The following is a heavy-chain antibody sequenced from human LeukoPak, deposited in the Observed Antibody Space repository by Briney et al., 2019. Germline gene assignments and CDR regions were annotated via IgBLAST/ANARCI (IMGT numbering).Heavy chain of an antibody. D-gene: IGHD3-22*01. Sequence: SVKVSCKASGGTFSSYTISWVRQAPGQGLEWMGRIIPILGIANYAQKFQGRVTITADKSTSAAYMELSSLRSEDTAVYYCARNHYYDSSLGYYFDYWGQGTLVTVSS. CDR2: IIPILGIA. CDR1: GGTFSSYT. V-gene: IGHV1-69*02. CDR3: ARNHYYDSSLGYYFDY. J-gene: IGHJ4*02.